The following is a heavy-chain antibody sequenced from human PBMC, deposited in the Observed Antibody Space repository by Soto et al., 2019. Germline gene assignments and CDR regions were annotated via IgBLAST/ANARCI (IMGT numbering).Heavy chain of an antibody. CDR2: IIPIFGTA. Sequence: SVKVSCKASGGTFSSYAISWVRQAPGQGLEWMGGIIPIFGTANYAQKFQGRVTITADEPTSTAYMELSSLRSEDTAVYYCARGPAAALGYYGMDVWGQGTTVTVSS. D-gene: IGHD6-13*01. CDR3: ARGPAAALGYYGMDV. J-gene: IGHJ6*02. V-gene: IGHV1-69*13. CDR1: GGTFSSYA.